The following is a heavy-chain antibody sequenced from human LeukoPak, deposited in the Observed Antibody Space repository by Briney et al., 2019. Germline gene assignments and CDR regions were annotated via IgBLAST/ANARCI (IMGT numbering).Heavy chain of an antibody. CDR1: GFTFSSYS. CDR2: ISSSSSYI. J-gene: IGHJ4*02. V-gene: IGHV3-21*01. CDR3: AKAMGSYYQCFDY. Sequence: GGSLRLSCAASGFTFSSYSMNWVRQAPGKGLEWVSSISSSSSYIYYADSVKGRFTISRDNAKNSLYLQMNGLRAEDTAVYYCAKAMGSYYQCFDYWGQGTLVTVSS. D-gene: IGHD3-10*01.